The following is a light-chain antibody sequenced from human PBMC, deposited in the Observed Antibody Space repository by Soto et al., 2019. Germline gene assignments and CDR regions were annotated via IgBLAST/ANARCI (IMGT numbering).Light chain of an antibody. CDR1: SSDVCGYNY. Sequence: QSALTQPASGSGSPGQSITISCTGTSSDVCGYNYVSWYQQHPGKAPKLMIYDVSNRPSGVSNRFSGSKSGNTASLTISGLQAEDEANYYCSSYTSSSTRVFGGGTKLTVL. CDR3: SSYTSSSTRV. V-gene: IGLV2-14*01. J-gene: IGLJ2*01. CDR2: DVS.